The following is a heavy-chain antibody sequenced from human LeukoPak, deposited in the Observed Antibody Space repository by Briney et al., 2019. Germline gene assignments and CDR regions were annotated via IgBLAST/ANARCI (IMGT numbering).Heavy chain of an antibody. J-gene: IGHJ6*03. Sequence: PGESLKISCKGSGYSLTSYWIGWVRQMPGKGLEWMGIIYPGDSDTRYSLSFQGQVTISADKSISTAYLQWSSLKAPDTAMYYCARSTNPRRRYYMDVWGKGATVTVSS. D-gene: IGHD2-2*01. CDR1: GYSLTSYW. CDR2: IYPGDSDT. CDR3: ARSTNPRRRYYMDV. V-gene: IGHV5-51*01.